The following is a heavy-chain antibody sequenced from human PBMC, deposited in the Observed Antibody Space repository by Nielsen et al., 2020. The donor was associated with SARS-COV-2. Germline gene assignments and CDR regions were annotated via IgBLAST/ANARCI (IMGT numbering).Heavy chain of an antibody. CDR3: ARTTYYDFWSGYQPQFDY. Sequence: SETLSLTCTVSGGSISSGYYWGWIRPPPGKGLVWIGSIYHSGSTYYNPSLQSRVTISVDTSKNQFSLKLSSVTAADTAVYYCARTTYYDFWSGYQPQFDYWGQGTLVTVSS. CDR1: GGSISSGYY. J-gene: IGHJ4*02. CDR2: IYHSGST. D-gene: IGHD3-3*01. V-gene: IGHV4-38-2*02.